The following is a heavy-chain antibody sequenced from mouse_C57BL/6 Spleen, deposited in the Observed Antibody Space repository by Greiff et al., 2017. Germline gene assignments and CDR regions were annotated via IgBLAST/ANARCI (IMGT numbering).Heavy chain of an antibody. Sequence: EVKLMESGPELVKPGASVKIPCKASGYTFTDYNMDWVKQSPGKSLEWIGDITPNNGGTIYNQKFKGKATLTVDKSSSTAYMELRSLTSEDTAVYYCARFGYDVEAWFAYWGQGTLVTVSA. CDR1: GYTFTDYN. CDR3: ARFGYDVEAWFAY. V-gene: IGHV1-18*01. J-gene: IGHJ3*01. D-gene: IGHD2-2*01. CDR2: ITPNNGGT.